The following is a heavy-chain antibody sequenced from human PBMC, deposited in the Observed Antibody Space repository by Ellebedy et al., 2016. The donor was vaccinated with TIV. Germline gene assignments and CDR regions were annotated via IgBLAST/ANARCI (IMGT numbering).Heavy chain of an antibody. V-gene: IGHV3-13*01. Sequence: GESLKIPCAAPGFTFSSYDMHWVRQATGQGLEWVSAICTAGDTYYPGSVKARFTISRENAKNSLYLQITSLRAEDTAVYYCARVRFGDTAVDYWGQGTLVTVSS. J-gene: IGHJ4*03. CDR2: ICTAGDT. CDR1: GFTFSSYD. D-gene: IGHD2-21*01. CDR3: ARVRFGDTAVDY.